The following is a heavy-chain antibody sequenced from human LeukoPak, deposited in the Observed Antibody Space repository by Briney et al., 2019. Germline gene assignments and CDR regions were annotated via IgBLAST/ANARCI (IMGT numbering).Heavy chain of an antibody. CDR3: ARVVSIAARAYFDY. J-gene: IGHJ4*02. V-gene: IGHV4-34*01. CDR1: GGSFSGYY. D-gene: IGHD6-6*01. CDR2: INHSGST. Sequence: PSETLSLTCAVYGGSFSGYYWSWIRQPPGKGLEWIGEINHSGSTNYNPSLKSRVTISVDTSKNQFSLKLSSVTAADTAVYYCARVVSIAARAYFDYWGQGTLVTVSS.